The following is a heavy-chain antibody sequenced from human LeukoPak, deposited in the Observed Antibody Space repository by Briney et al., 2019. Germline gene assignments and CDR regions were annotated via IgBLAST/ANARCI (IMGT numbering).Heavy chain of an antibody. CDR3: AREYSTGFDP. CDR2: INSDGSST. D-gene: IGHD2-15*01. V-gene: IGHV3-74*01. CDR1: GFTFSRYW. Sequence: GGSLRLSCAASGFTFSRYWMHWVRQGPGKRLVWVSHINSDGSSTSYADSVKGRFSISRDNAKNTLYLQMNSLRAEDTAVYYCAREYSTGFDPWGQGTLVTVSS. J-gene: IGHJ5*02.